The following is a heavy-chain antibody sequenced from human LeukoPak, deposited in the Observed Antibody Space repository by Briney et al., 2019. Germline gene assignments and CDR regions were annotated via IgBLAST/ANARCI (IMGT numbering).Heavy chain of an antibody. Sequence: PSETLSLTCAVSGGSLSGNYWSWIRQPPGKGLEWIGYIYYSGSTNYNPSLKSRVTISVDTSKNQFSLKLSSATAADTAVYYCARHGLGAFDIWGQGTMVTVSS. D-gene: IGHD7-27*01. CDR1: GGSLSGNY. V-gene: IGHV4-59*08. CDR2: IYYSGST. CDR3: ARHGLGAFDI. J-gene: IGHJ3*02.